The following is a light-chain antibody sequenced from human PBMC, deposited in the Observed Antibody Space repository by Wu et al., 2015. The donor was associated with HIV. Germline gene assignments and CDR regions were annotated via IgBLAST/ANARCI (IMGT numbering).Light chain of an antibody. CDR2: AAS. CDR3: QKYNTAPWT. V-gene: IGKV1-8*01. CDR1: QGISSF. J-gene: IGKJ1*01. Sequence: AIRMTQSPSSLSASTGDRVTITCRASQGISSFLAWFQQKPGKAPKLLIYAASTLQSGVPSRFSGSGSGTDFTLTISRLQSEDVATYYCQKYNTAPWTFGQGTKVEMK.